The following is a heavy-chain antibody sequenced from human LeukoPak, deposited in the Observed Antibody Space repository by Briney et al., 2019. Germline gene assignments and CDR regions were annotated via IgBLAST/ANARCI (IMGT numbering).Heavy chain of an antibody. J-gene: IGHJ4*02. CDR2: INPNSGGT. CDR1: GYTFTGYY. D-gene: IGHD3-22*01. V-gene: IGHV1-2*02. CDR3: ATATYYYDSSGYFDY. Sequence: ASVKVSCKASGYTFTGYYMHWVRQAPGQGLEWMGWINPNSGGTNYAQKFQGRVTMTEDTSTDTAYMELSSLRSEDTAVYYCATATYYYDSSGYFDYWGQGTLVTVSS.